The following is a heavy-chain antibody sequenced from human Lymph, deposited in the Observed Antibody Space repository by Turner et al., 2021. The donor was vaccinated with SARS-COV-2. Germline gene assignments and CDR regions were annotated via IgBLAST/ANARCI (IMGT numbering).Heavy chain of an antibody. CDR3: ARLGGAYGDPFDY. J-gene: IGHJ4*02. CDR1: GGSISSSSYY. CDR2: FYYSGST. V-gene: IGHV4-39*01. Sequence: QLHLQESGPGLVKPSETLSLTCTVSGGSISSSSYYWGWIRQPPGKGLEWIGSFYYSGSTYYNPSLKSRVTISVDKSKNQFSRKLTSGTATDKAVYYCARLGGAYGDPFDYWGQGTLVTVSS. D-gene: IGHD4-17*01.